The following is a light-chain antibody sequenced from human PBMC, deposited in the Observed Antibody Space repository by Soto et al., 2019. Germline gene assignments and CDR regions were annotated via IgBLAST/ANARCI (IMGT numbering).Light chain of an antibody. Sequence: SVRTQHASLSGSPGQSITISCTGTSSDVGGYNYVYWYQQYPGKAPKLMIYEVSNRPSGVSNRFSGSKSGNTASLTISGLQAEDEADYYCSSYTSSGTLPVFGTGTKVTVL. CDR3: SSYTSSGTLPV. CDR1: SSDVGGYNY. CDR2: EVS. J-gene: IGLJ1*01. V-gene: IGLV2-14*01.